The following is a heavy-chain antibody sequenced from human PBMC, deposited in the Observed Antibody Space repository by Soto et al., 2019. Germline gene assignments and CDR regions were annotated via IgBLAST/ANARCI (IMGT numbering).Heavy chain of an antibody. J-gene: IGHJ4*02. Sequence: QVQLQESGPGLVKPSETLSLTCTVSGGSVSSGSYFWSWIRQPPGKGLEWIGYIFYSGSTNYNPYLKCRVTIPVDTSKNQCSLKRSSVTAADTAVYYCASVTFTMTTIDSWGQGTMVPVSS. D-gene: IGHD4-17*01. CDR2: IFYSGST. CDR1: GGSVSSGSYF. CDR3: ASVTFTMTTIDS. V-gene: IGHV4-61*01.